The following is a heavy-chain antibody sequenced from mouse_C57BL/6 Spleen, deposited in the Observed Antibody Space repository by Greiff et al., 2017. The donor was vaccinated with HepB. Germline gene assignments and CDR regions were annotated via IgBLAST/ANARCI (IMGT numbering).Heavy chain of an antibody. CDR1: GFTFSSYG. D-gene: IGHD1-1*01. CDR2: ISSGGSYT. J-gene: IGHJ1*03. CDR3: ARQDYYGSSYLYFDV. Sequence: EVQRVESGGDLVKPGGSLKLSCAASGFTFSSYGMSWVRQTPDKRLEWVATISSGGSYTYYPDSVKGRFTISRDNAKNTLYLQMSSLKSEDTAMYYCARQDYYGSSYLYFDVWGTGTTVTVSS. V-gene: IGHV5-6*01.